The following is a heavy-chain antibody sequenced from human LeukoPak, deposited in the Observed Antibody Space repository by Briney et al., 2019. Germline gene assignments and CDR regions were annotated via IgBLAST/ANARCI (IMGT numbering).Heavy chain of an antibody. CDR2: IYPGDSDT. CDR3: AVRFLEWPHAFDI. Sequence: GESLKISCKGSGYSFTSYWIGWVRQMPGKGLEWMGIIYPGDSDTGYSPSFQGQVTISADKSISTAYLQWSSLKASDTAMYYCAVRFLEWPHAFDIWGQGTMVTVSS. V-gene: IGHV5-51*01. CDR1: GYSFTSYW. J-gene: IGHJ3*02. D-gene: IGHD3-3*01.